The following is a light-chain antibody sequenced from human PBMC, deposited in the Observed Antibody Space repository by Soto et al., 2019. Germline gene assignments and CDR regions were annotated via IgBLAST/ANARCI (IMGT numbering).Light chain of an antibody. CDR2: GFT. V-gene: IGLV2-14*01. J-gene: IGLJ1*01. CDR1: GSDIGAYNY. CDR3: SSFTTSYFYV. Sequence: QSALTQPASVSGSPGQSITISCTGTGSDIGAYNYVSWYQQHPGKAPKLIIYGFTHRPSGVSTRFSASKSAYPASLTISGLQAEDEADYYCSSFTTSYFYVFGPGTKLTVL.